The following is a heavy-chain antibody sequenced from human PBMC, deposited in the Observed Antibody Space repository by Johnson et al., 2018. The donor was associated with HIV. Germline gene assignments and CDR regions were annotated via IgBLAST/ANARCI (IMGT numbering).Heavy chain of an antibody. CDR2: ISFDGNNK. D-gene: IGHD1-26*01. Sequence: QVQLVESGGGLVQPGGSLRLSCAASGFTFSRNAMHWVRQAPGKGLEWVAVISFDGNNKHYADSVKGRFTISRDNSKNTLYLQMNSLRAEDTAVYYCARGVGPSAFDIWGQGTMVTVSS. CDR3: ARGVGPSAFDI. J-gene: IGHJ3*02. V-gene: IGHV3-30*14. CDR1: GFTFSRNA.